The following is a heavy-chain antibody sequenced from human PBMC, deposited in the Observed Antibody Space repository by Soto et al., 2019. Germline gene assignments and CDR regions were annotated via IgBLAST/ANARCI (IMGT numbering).Heavy chain of an antibody. CDR1: GFTFSSYA. V-gene: IGHV3-30*04. J-gene: IGHJ6*03. D-gene: IGHD5-12*01. Sequence: GGSLRLSCAASGFTFSSYAMHWVRQAPGKGLEWVAVISYDGSNKYYADSVKGRFTISRDNSKNTLYLQMNSLRAEDTAVYYCAKDGTYSGYDPYYYYYYMDVWGKGTTVTVSS. CDR3: AKDGTYSGYDPYYYYYYMDV. CDR2: ISYDGSNK.